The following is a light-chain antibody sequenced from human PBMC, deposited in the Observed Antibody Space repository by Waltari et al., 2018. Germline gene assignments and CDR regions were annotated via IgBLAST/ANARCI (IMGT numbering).Light chain of an antibody. CDR2: LDS. J-gene: IGKJ3*01. CDR3: LQALQTPLFA. CDR1: QSLLHSNGYNF. V-gene: IGKV2-28*01. Sequence: DIVMTQSPLSLPVTPGEPASISCRSSQSLLHSNGYNFLDWFLQKPGKSHHLLIYLDSNRASGVPDRFSCSASGTDFALKNSRVEAEDVGVYHCLQALQTPLFALGPGTKVHIK.